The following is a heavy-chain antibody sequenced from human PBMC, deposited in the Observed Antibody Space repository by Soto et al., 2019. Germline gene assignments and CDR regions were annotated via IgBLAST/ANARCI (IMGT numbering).Heavy chain of an antibody. Sequence: PSETLSLTCAVYGGSFSGYYWSWIRQPPGKGLEWIGEINHSGSTNYNPSLKSRVTISVDTSKNQFSLKLSSVTAADTAVYYCARDGPHRAYGSASLDYWGQGTLVTVSS. CDR1: GGSFSGYY. CDR3: ARDGPHRAYGSASLDY. CDR2: INHSGST. J-gene: IGHJ4*02. V-gene: IGHV4-34*01. D-gene: IGHD3-10*01.